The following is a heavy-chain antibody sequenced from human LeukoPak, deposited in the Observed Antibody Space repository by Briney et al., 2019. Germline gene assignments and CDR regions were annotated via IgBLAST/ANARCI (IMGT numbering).Heavy chain of an antibody. V-gene: IGHV3-48*04. CDR1: GLTFSKYS. Sequence: GGSLRLSCAASGLTFSKYSMNWVRQAPGKGLEWVSFIDTSSTTMYYTDSVKGRFTISRDNAKNSLYLQMNSLKVEDTAVYYCAKITMIRGPDYWGQGTLVTVSS. J-gene: IGHJ4*02. D-gene: IGHD3-22*01. CDR3: AKITMIRGPDY. CDR2: IDTSSTTM.